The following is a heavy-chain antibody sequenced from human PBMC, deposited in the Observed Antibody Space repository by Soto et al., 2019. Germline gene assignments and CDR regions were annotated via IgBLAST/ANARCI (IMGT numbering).Heavy chain of an antibody. CDR1: GFSFSTSGVG. CDR2: IYWNDDK. V-gene: IGHV2-5*01. D-gene: IGHD2-2*01. Sequence: QITLKESGPTLVRPTQTLTLTCTFSGFSFSTSGVGVNWIRQPPGKALEWLALIYWNDDKRYSASLRSRLTITKDTAKSQVVLTLSNLDPVDTATYYCVRQTTGSLIVPVAITPYYYLGFDVWGQGTSVTVSS. CDR3: VRQTTGSLIVPVAITPYYYLGFDV. J-gene: IGHJ6*02.